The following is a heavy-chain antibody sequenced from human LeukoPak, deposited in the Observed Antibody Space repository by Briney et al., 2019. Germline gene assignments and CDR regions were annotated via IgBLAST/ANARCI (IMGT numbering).Heavy chain of an antibody. D-gene: IGHD3-16*02. J-gene: IGHJ4*02. CDR3: ARIRPIMITFGGVIATYYFDY. CDR2: INHSGST. CDR1: GGSFSGYY. V-gene: IGHV4-34*01. Sequence: SETLSLTCAVYGGSFSGYYWSWIRQPPGKGLEWIGEINHSGSTNYNPSLKSRVTISVDTSKNQFSLKLSSVTAADTAVYYCARIRPIMITFGGVIATYYFDYWGQGTLVTVSS.